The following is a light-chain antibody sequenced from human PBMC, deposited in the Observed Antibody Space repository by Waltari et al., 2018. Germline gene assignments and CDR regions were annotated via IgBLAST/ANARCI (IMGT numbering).Light chain of an antibody. CDR1: QSVSRY. J-gene: IGKJ1*01. V-gene: IGKV3-20*01. CDR2: EAS. Sequence: IVLTQSPGTLSLSPGERATLSCRASQSVSRYLAWYQQKPGQAPRLLIYEASRRATGIPDRFSGSGSGTDFTLTISRLEPEDFAVYYCQKYGTLPATFGQGTKVEIK. CDR3: QKYGTLPAT.